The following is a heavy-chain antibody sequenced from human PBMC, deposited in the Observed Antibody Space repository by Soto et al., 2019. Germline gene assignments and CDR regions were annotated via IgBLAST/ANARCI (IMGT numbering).Heavy chain of an antibody. D-gene: IGHD3-9*01. CDR2: ISGDGVTT. CDR1: GFPFSSYW. J-gene: IGHJ4*02. V-gene: IGHV3-74*01. Sequence: EVQLVESGGDLVQRGGSLRLSCAASGFPFSSYWMHWVRHTPGKGLDWVARISGDGVTTYYADSVTGRFTVSRDNAKNSLSLQIIGLRAEDTAVYYCARDYYGLLTGYYTDYWGQGTLVSVSS. CDR3: ARDYYGLLTGYYTDY.